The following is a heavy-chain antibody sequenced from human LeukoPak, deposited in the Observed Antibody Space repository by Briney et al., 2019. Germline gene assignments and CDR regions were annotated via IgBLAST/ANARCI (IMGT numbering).Heavy chain of an antibody. J-gene: IGHJ3*02. V-gene: IGHV4-30-2*01. Sequence: PSETLSLTCAVSGGSISSGGYSWSWIRQPPGKGLEWIGYIYHSGSTYYNPSLKSRVTISVDRSKNQFSLKLSPVTAADTAVYYCARGGGVVAATQGAFDIWGQGTMVTVSS. CDR2: IYHSGST. D-gene: IGHD2-15*01. CDR1: GGSISSGGYS. CDR3: ARGGGVVAATQGAFDI.